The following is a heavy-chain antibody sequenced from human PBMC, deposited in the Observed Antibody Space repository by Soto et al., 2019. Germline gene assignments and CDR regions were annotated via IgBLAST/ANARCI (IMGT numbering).Heavy chain of an antibody. V-gene: IGHV1-8*01. D-gene: IGHD3-22*01. CDR2: MNANSGNT. J-gene: IGHJ5*02. CDR3: AGDYYDSSGSIIHDRVDP. CDR1: GYTFTSYD. Sequence: ASVKVSCKASGYTFTSYDINWVRQATGQGLEWMGWMNANSGNTGYAQKFQGRVTMTRNTSISTAYMELSSLRSEDTAVYYCAGDYYDSSGSIIHDRVDPGGQTTVVTASS.